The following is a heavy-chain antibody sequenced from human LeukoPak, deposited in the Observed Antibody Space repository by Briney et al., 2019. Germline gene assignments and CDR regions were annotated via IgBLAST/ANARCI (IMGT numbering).Heavy chain of an antibody. V-gene: IGHV3-23*01. CDR1: GFTFSNYA. J-gene: IGHJ4*02. CDR2: ISGSGDST. D-gene: IGHD2-2*01. Sequence: GGSLRLSCEASGFTFSNYAMTWVRQAPGKGLEWVSGISGSGDSTYYADSVKGRFTISRDNSKNTLYLQMNSLRAEDTAVYSCTRTRGCSSTSCYADYWGKGTLVTASS. CDR3: TRTRGCSSTSCYADY.